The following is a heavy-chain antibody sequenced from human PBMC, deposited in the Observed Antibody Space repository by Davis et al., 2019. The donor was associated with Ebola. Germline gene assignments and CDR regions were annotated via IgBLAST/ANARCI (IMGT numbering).Heavy chain of an antibody. CDR3: ARPSFQLVGRVDYFDY. J-gene: IGHJ4*02. V-gene: IGHV3-74*01. D-gene: IGHD2-15*01. Sequence: GESLKISCAASGFTFDDYAMHWVRQAPGKGLVWVSRINSDESSTSYADSVKGRFTISRDNAKNTLYLQMNSLRVEDTAVYYCARPSFQLVGRVDYFDYWGQGALVTVSS. CDR1: GFTFDDYA. CDR2: INSDESST.